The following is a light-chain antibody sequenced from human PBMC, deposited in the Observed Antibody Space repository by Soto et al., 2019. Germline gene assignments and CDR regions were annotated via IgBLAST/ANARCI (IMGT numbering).Light chain of an antibody. Sequence: QSVLSQPASMSGSPGQSITIPCTGASSDIGLYNYVSWYQHHPGKAPKLLISEVNMRPSGLSDRFSASKAGNTASLTISGRQPEDEAYYYCRCLSTTSTPLVFGAGTKLTVL. CDR3: RCLSTTSTPLV. J-gene: IGLJ1*01. V-gene: IGLV2-14*01. CDR2: EVN. CDR1: SSDIGLYNY.